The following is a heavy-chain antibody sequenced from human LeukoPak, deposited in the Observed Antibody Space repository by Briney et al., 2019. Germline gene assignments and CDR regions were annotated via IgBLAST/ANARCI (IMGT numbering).Heavy chain of an antibody. CDR2: ISSSSSYT. CDR3: ARGTGTTAYFDY. Sequence: SGGSLRLSCEASGFTFSDYYMSRVRQAPGKGLEWVSYISSSSSYTKYADSVKGRFTISRDNAKNSLYLQVNSLRAEDTAVYYCARGTGTTAYFDYWGQGTLVTVSS. J-gene: IGHJ4*02. V-gene: IGHV3-11*06. D-gene: IGHD1-1*01. CDR1: GFTFSDYY.